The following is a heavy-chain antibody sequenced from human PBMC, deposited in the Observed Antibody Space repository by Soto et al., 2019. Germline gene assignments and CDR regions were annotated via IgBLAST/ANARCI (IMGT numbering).Heavy chain of an antibody. V-gene: IGHV4-34*01. CDR1: GGSFSGYY. D-gene: IGHD2-15*01. CDR3: ARGAYIVVVVAATGSDWFDP. CDR2: INHSGST. J-gene: IGHJ5*02. Sequence: QVQLQQWGAGLLKPSETLSLTCAVYGGSFSGYYWSWIRQPPGKGLEWIGEINHSGSTNYNPSLKSRVTISVDTSKNQFSLKLSSVTAADTAVYYCARGAYIVVVVAATGSDWFDPWGQGTLVTVSS.